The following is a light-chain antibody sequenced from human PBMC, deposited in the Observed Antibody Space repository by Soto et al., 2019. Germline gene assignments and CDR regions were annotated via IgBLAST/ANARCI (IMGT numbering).Light chain of an antibody. CDR2: DAS. CDR1: QDIKNY. J-gene: IGKJ1*01. Sequence: DIQMTQSPSSLSASVGDRVTITCQASQDIKNYLNWYQQKSGKAPKLLIYDASDLETGVPSRFSGSGSGTDFTFTINSLQPEDIATYYCQQYNSYSLWTFGQGTKVDIK. V-gene: IGKV1-33*01. CDR3: QQYNSYSLWT.